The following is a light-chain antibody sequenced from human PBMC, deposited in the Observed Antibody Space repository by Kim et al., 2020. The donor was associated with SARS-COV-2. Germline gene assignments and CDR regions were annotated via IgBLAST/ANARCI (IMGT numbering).Light chain of an antibody. CDR3: QQYNNWPGIT. CDR1: QSVSSN. V-gene: IGKV3-15*01. J-gene: IGKJ4*01. CDR2: GAS. Sequence: EIVMTQSPATLSVSPGERATLSCRASQSVSSNLAWYQQKPGQAPRLLIYGASTRATGIPARFSGSGSGTEFTLTISSLQSEDFAVYYCQQYNNWPGITFGGGTKVDIK.